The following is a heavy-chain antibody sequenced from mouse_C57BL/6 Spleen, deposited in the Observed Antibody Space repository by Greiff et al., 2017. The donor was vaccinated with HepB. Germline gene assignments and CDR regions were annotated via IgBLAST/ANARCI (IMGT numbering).Heavy chain of an antibody. CDR3: ASWGNYVWYFDV. CDR1: GYTFTDYA. CDR2: ISTYYGDA. V-gene: IGHV1-67*01. J-gene: IGHJ1*03. D-gene: IGHD2-1*01. Sequence: VQGVESGPELVRPGVSVKISCKGSGYTFTDYAMHWVKQSHAKSLEWIGVISTYYGDASYNQKFKDKATMTVDKSSSTAYMELARLTSEDSAVYYCASWGNYVWYFDVWGTGTTVTVSS.